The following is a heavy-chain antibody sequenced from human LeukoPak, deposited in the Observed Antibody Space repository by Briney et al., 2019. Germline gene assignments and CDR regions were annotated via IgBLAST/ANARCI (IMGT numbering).Heavy chain of an antibody. J-gene: IGHJ5*02. Sequence: ASVTVSCKASGYTFTSYYMHWVRQAPGQGLEWMGIINPSGGSTSYAQKFQGRVTMTRDTSTSTVYMELSSLRSEDTAVYYCARDRTNYDYVWGSYRFMSNNWFDPWGQGTLVTVSS. V-gene: IGHV1-46*03. CDR3: ARDRTNYDYVWGSYRFMSNNWFDP. D-gene: IGHD3-16*02. CDR1: GYTFTSYY. CDR2: INPSGGST.